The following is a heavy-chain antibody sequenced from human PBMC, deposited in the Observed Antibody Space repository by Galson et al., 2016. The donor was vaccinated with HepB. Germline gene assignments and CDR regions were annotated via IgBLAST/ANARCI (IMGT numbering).Heavy chain of an antibody. D-gene: IGHD3-22*01. CDR2: INPSDGST. Sequence: SVKVSCKASGYTFTIYYMHWVRQAPGQGLEWMGIINPSDGSTTYARNFQGRVTMTRDTSASTLYMDLSSLRSADTAIYYCVRPRGTYYDSSTYYYFDNWGQGTLVTVSS. CDR3: VRPRGTYYDSSTYYYFDN. V-gene: IGHV1-46*01. J-gene: IGHJ4*02. CDR1: GYTFTIYY.